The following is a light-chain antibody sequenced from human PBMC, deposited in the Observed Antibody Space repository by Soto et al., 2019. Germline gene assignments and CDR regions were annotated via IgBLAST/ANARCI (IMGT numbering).Light chain of an antibody. CDR3: QQRSNWPLSLT. V-gene: IGKV3-15*01. CDR2: GAS. Sequence: EIVMTQSPATLSLSPGERATLSCRASESVRSNIAWYQQKPGQAPRLLIYGASTRATGVPVRFSGSGSGTDFTLTISSLQSEDFAVYYCQQRSNWPLSLTFGGGTKVDIK. J-gene: IGKJ4*01. CDR1: ESVRSN.